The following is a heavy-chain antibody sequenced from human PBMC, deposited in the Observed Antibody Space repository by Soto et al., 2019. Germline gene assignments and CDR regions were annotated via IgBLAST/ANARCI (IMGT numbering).Heavy chain of an antibody. J-gene: IGHJ6*04. D-gene: IGHD5-12*01. CDR1: GYTFLNYD. Sequence: QVQLVQSGAEVKRPGASVKVSCKASGYTFLNYDVAWVRRAPGQGLEWMGWISISKGKTYYKESHQGKNTMTTDKSMTTAFMEVTSLRSEDTVVYYCARKGYIENVGLDVLGKGTTGTVST. CDR3: ARKGYIENVGLDV. V-gene: IGHV1-18*01. CDR2: ISISKGKT.